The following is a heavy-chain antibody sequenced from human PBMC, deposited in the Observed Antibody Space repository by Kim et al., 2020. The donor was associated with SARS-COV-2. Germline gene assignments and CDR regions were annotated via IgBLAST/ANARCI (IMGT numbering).Heavy chain of an antibody. D-gene: IGHD3-3*01. CDR2: ISYDGSNK. V-gene: IGHV3-30*18. CDR3: AKDENYHYDFWSGYYTGLSYYYGMDV. J-gene: IGHJ6*02. CDR1: GFTFSSYG. Sequence: GGSLRLSCAASGFTFSSYGMHWVRQAPGKGLEWVAVISYDGSNKYYADSVKGRFTISRDNSKNTLYLQMNSLRAEDTAVYYCAKDENYHYDFWSGYYTGLSYYYGMDVWGQGTTVTVSS.